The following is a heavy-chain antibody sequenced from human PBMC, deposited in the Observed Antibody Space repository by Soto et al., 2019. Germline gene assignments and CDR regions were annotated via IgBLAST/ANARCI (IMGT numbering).Heavy chain of an antibody. Sequence: QLQLQESGSGLVKPSQTLSLTCAVSGGSISSDTYSWSWIRQPPGKGLEWVGYIHHSGNTYFNPXXXXXXXXXXXXXXXXXXXXXXXXXXXXXXXXXXXXXXXXXWFDPWGQGTLVTVSS. CDR2: IHHSGNT. CDR3: XXXXXXXWFDP. V-gene: IGHV4-30-2*01. J-gene: IGHJ5*02. CDR1: GGSISSDTYS.